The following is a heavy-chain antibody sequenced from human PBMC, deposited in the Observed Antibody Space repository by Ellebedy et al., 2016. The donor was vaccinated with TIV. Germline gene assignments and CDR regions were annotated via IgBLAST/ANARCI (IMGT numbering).Heavy chain of an antibody. V-gene: IGHV4-38-2*02. Sequence: MPSETLSLTCTVSDYSISSGYNWGWIRQPPGKALEWLGSMYHGGSTYYNPSLMSRVTMSIDTSKNQFSLKLSSVTAADTAVYYCAREQWEQGQHGDAFDIWGQGTMVTVS. CDR3: AREQWEQGQHGDAFDI. J-gene: IGHJ3*02. D-gene: IGHD1-26*01. CDR2: MYHGGST. CDR1: DYSISSGYN.